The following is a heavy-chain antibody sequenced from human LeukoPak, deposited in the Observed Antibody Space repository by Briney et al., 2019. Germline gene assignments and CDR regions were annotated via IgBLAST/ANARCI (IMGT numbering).Heavy chain of an antibody. CDR1: GFTFSSYG. J-gene: IGHJ4*02. Sequence: PGGSLRLSCAASGFTFSSYGMHWVRQAPGKGLEWVAFIRYDGSNKYYADSVKGRFTISRDNSRDRIYLQMNSLRTDDTAVYYCARLQPLVIPAAKLGFDYWGQGTLVTVSS. V-gene: IGHV3-30*02. D-gene: IGHD2-2*01. CDR3: ARLQPLVIPAAKLGFDY. CDR2: IRYDGSNK.